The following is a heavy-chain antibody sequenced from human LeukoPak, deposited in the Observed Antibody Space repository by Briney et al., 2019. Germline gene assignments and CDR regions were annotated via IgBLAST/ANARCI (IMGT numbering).Heavy chain of an antibody. J-gene: IGHJ4*02. D-gene: IGHD3-3*01. V-gene: IGHV4-59*11. CDR2: IYYSGST. Sequence: SETLSLTCTVSGGSISSHYWSWIRQPPGKGLEWIGYIYYSGSTNYNPSLKSRDTISVDTSKNQFSLKLSSVTAADTAVYYCAAHYDFWSGYYAHWGQGTLVTVSS. CDR3: AAHYDFWSGYYAH. CDR1: GGSISSHY.